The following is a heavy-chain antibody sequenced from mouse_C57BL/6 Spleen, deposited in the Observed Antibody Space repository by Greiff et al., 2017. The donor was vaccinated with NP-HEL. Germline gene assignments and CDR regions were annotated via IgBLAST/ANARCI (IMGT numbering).Heavy chain of an antibody. V-gene: IGHV5-17*01. CDR1: GFTFSDYG. J-gene: IGHJ2*01. D-gene: IGHD1-3*01. Sequence: EVQLVESGGGLVKPGGSLKLSCAASGFTFSDYGMHWVRQAPEKGLEWVAYISSGSSTIYYAATVKGRFTISSDNAKNTLFLQMTSLRSEDTAMYYCARRFKGGFDYWGQGTTLTVSS. CDR3: ARRFKGGFDY. CDR2: ISSGSSTI.